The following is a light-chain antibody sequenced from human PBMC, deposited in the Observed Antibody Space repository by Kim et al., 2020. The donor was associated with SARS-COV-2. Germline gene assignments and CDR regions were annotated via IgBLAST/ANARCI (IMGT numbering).Light chain of an antibody. J-gene: IGLJ2*01. CDR1: SSDVCGYNY. V-gene: IGLV2-14*03. CDR2: DVS. CDR3: SSYTSSSTVV. Sequence: GQSITISCTGTSSDVCGYNYVSWYQQHPGKAPKLMIYDVSNRPSGVSNRFSGSKSGNTASMTISGLQAEDEADYYCSSYTSSSTVVFGGGTQLTVL.